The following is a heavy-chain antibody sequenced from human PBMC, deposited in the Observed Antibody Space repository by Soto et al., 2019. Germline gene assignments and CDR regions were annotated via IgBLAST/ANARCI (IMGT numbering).Heavy chain of an antibody. V-gene: IGHV4-34*01. J-gene: IGHJ4*02. CDR2: INHSGST. CDR3: ASGKGYSYGVF. Sequence: QVQLQQWGAGLLKPSETLSLTCAVYGGSFSGYYWSWVRQPPGKGLEWIGEINHSGSTNYNPSLKSRVTISVDTSKNQFSLKLSSVTAADTAVYYCASGKGYSYGVFWGQGNLVTVSS. CDR1: GGSFSGYY. D-gene: IGHD5-18*01.